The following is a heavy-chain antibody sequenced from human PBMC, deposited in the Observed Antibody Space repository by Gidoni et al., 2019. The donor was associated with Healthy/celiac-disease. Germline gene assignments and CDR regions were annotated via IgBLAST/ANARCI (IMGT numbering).Heavy chain of an antibody. V-gene: IGHV4-61*02. CDR3: AREEDSSGYYDY. D-gene: IGHD3-22*01. Sequence: SGSTNYNPSLKSRVTISVDTSENQFSLKLSSVTAADTAVYYCAREEDSSGYYDYWGQGTLVTVSS. CDR2: SGST. J-gene: IGHJ4*02.